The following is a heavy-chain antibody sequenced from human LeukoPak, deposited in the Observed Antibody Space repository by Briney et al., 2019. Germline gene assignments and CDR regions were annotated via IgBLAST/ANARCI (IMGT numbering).Heavy chain of an antibody. D-gene: IGHD2-15*01. CDR2: ISYDGSNK. J-gene: IGHJ4*02. Sequence: GRSLRLSCAASGFTFSSYAMHWVRQAPGKGLEWVAVISYDGSNKYYADSVKGRFTISRDNSKNTLYLQMNSLRAEDTAVYYCARDSCSGGSCYEYSSDWYGKYYFDYWGQGTLVTVSS. CDR3: ARDSCSGGSCYEYSSDWYGKYYFDY. V-gene: IGHV3-30*04. CDR1: GFTFSSYA.